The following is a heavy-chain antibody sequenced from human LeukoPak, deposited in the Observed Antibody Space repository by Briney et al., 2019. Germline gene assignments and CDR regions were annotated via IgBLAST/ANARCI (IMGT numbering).Heavy chain of an antibody. CDR1: GFTFSSYS. D-gene: IGHD2-2*01. CDR3: ARAPGYCSSTSCYVKVGDYYYGLDV. CDR2: ISSSSSYI. V-gene: IGHV3-21*01. Sequence: GGSLRLSCAASGFTFSSYSMNWVRQAPGKGLEWVSSISSSSSYIYYADSVKGRFTISRDNAKNSLFLQMNSLRAEDTAVYYCARAPGYCSSTSCYVKVGDYYYGLDVWGQGTTVTVSS. J-gene: IGHJ6*02.